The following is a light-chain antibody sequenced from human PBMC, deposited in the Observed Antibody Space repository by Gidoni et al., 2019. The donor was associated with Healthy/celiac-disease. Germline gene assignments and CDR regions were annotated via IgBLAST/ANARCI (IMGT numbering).Light chain of an antibody. CDR1: QSVSSN. CDR3: QQYNTWLGT. V-gene: IGKV3-15*01. J-gene: IGKJ1*01. Sequence: EIGMTQSPATLSVSPGERATLSCRASQSVSSNLAWYQQKPGQAPRLLIYGASTRATGIPARFSGSGSGTEFTLTISSLQSEDFAVYYCQQYNTWLGTFGQGTKVEIK. CDR2: GAS.